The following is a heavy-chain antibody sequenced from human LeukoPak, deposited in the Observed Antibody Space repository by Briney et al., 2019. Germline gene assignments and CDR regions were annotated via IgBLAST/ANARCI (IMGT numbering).Heavy chain of an antibody. D-gene: IGHD3-9*01. CDR1: GYTFTGYY. V-gene: IGHV1-2*02. J-gene: IGHJ5*02. CDR2: INPNSGGT. Sequence: GASVKVSCKASGYTFTGYYMHWVRQAPGQGLEWMGWINPNSGGTNYAQKFQGRVTMTRDTSISTAYMELSRLRSDDTAVYYCARDPPLKRDDSNDILTGEPNWFDPWGQGTLVTVSS. CDR3: ARDPPLKRDDSNDILTGEPNWFDP.